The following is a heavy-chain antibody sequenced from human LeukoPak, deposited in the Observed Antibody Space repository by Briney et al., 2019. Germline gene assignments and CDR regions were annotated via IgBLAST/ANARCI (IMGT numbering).Heavy chain of an antibody. CDR2: IYYSGST. CDR1: GGSVSSGSYY. V-gene: IGHV4-61*01. CDR3: ARDAYVSYYYYGMDV. Sequence: SETLSLTCTVSGGSVSSGSYYWSWIRQPPGKGLEWIGYIYYSGSTNYNPSLKSRVTISVDTSKNQFSLKLTSVTAADTAVYYCARDAYVSYYYYGMDVWGKGTTVTVSS. J-gene: IGHJ6*04. D-gene: IGHD3-16*01.